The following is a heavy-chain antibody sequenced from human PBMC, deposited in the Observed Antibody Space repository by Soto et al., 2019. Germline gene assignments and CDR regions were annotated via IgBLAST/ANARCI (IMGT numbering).Heavy chain of an antibody. V-gene: IGHV4-59*01. D-gene: IGHD3-16*01. J-gene: IGHJ3*02. Sequence: SETLSLTCTVSGGSISSYYWSWIRQPPGKGLEWIGYIYYSGSTNYNPSLKSRVTISVDTSKNQFSLKLSSVTAADTAVYYCARAAIMITFGGVSAFDIWGQGTMVTVS. CDR1: GGSISSYY. CDR3: ARAAIMITFGGVSAFDI. CDR2: IYYSGST.